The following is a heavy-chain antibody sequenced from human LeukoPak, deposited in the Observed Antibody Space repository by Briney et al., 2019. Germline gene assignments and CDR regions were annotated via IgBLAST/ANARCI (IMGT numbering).Heavy chain of an antibody. CDR2: IYPGDSET. Sequence: GESLKISCKGSGYSLTSYWISWVHQMPGKGLEWMGIIYPGDSETRYSPSFQGQVTISADKSISTAYLQWSRLKASDTAMYYCARKSRADYWGQGTLVTVSS. CDR1: GYSLTSYW. V-gene: IGHV5-51*07. J-gene: IGHJ4*02. CDR3: ARKSRADY.